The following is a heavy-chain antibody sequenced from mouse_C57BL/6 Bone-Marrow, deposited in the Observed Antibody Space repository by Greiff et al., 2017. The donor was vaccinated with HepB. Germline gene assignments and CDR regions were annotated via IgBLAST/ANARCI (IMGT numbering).Heavy chain of an antibody. D-gene: IGHD2-3*01. V-gene: IGHV1-4*01. CDR3: ARDGPGAMDY. J-gene: IGHJ4*01. Sequence: VQLQQSGAELARPGASVKMSCKASGYTFTSYTMHWVKQRPGQGLEWIGYINPSSGYTKYNQKFKDKATLTADKSSSTASMQLSSLTSEDSAVYYCARDGPGAMDYWGQGTSVTVSS. CDR2: INPSSGYT. CDR1: GYTFTSYT.